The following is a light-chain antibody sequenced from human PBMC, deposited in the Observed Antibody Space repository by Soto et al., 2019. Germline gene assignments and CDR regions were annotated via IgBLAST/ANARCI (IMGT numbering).Light chain of an antibody. CDR2: ETS. V-gene: IGLV2-23*01. Sequence: QSALTQPASVSGSPGQSVTISCTGTSSDFGSYKFVSWYQHHPGTVPKVIIYETSKRPSGVSDRFSGSKSGNTASLTISGLQAEYEADYYCFSFTSTNTHVFGSGTKLTVL. CDR1: SSDFGSYKF. J-gene: IGLJ1*01. CDR3: FSFTSTNTHV.